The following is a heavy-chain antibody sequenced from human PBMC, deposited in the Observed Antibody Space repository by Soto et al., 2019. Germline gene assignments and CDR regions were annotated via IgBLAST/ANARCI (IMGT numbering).Heavy chain of an antibody. J-gene: IGHJ4*02. Sequence: GGSLRLSCAASGFTFSSYAMSWVRQAPGKGLEWVSAISGSGGSTYYAHSVKGRFTISRDNSKNTLYLQMNSQRAEDTAVYYCAKLGYLRLYDYWGQGTLVTVSS. CDR3: AKLGYLRLYDY. CDR2: ISGSGGST. CDR1: GFTFSSYA. D-gene: IGHD3-16*02. V-gene: IGHV3-23*01.